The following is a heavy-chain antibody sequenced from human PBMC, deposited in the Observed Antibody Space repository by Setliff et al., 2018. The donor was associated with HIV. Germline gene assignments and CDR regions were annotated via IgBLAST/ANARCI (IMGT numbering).Heavy chain of an antibody. J-gene: IGHJ6*03. V-gene: IGHV1-18*01. Sequence: ASVKVSCKASGYTFTSYGISWVRQAPGQGLEWMGWISAYNGNTNYAQKLQGRVTLTTDTSTSTAYMELRSLRPDDTAVYYCARVRRSIVVVPAALMDVWGKGTTVTVSS. CDR2: ISAYNGNT. D-gene: IGHD2-2*01. CDR3: ARVRRSIVVVPAALMDV. CDR1: GYTFTSYG.